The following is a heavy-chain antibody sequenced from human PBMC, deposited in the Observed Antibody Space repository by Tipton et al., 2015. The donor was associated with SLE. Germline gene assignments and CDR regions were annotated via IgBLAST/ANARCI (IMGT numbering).Heavy chain of an antibody. J-gene: IGHJ4*02. D-gene: IGHD3-10*01. CDR2: MNPNSGNT. CDR1: GYTFTSYD. Sequence: QSGAEVKKPGASVKVSCKASGYTFTSYDIHWVRQATGQRLEWMGWMNPNSGNTGYAQKFAGRVSMTRDTSINTAYMELSSLRSEDTAVYYCARGERWFRESKAYYFDYWGQGTLVTVSS. CDR3: ARGERWFRESKAYYFDY. V-gene: IGHV1-8*02.